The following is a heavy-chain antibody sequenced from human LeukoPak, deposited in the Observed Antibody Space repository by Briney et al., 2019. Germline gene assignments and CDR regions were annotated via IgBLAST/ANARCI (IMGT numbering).Heavy chain of an antibody. V-gene: IGHV3-13*01. CDR3: ARAVAAARGVNYFDY. CDR1: GFTFSSYD. Sequence: GGSLRLSCAASGFTFSSYDMHWVRQVTGKYLEWVSAIGTTGGTYYPGSVKGRFTISRENAKNSLYLQMNSLRAGDTAVYYCARAVAAARGVNYFDYWGQGTLVTVSS. J-gene: IGHJ4*02. CDR2: IGTTGGT. D-gene: IGHD3-10*01.